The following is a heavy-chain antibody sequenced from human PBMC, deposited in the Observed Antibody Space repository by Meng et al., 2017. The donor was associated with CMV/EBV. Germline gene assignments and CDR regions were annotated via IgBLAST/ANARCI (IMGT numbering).Heavy chain of an antibody. CDR1: GFTSDDYG. D-gene: IGHD2-2*01. Sequence: GGSLRLSCAASGFTSDDYGMSWVRQAPGKGLEWVSGINWNGGSTGYADSVKGRFTISRDNAKNSLYLQMNSLRAEDTALYYCARAVPAAIGKSWFDPWGQGTLVTVSS. J-gene: IGHJ5*02. CDR3: ARAVPAAIGKSWFDP. V-gene: IGHV3-20*04. CDR2: INWNGGST.